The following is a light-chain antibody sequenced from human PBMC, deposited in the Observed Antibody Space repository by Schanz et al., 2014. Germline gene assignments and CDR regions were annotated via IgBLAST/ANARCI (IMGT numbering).Light chain of an antibody. CDR2: DAS. Sequence: EIVLTQSPATLSLSPGERATLSCRASQSVSSYLAWYQQRPGQAPRLLIYDASNRATGIPARFSGSGSGTDFTLTISRLEPEDSAVYYCQQRSNWPKNTFGQGTKLEIK. J-gene: IGKJ2*01. CDR1: QSVSSY. CDR3: QQRSNWPKNT. V-gene: IGKV3-11*01.